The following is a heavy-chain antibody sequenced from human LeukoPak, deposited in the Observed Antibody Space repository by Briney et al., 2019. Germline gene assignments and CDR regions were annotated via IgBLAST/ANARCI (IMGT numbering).Heavy chain of an antibody. CDR3: AREVPVGVKGAFDY. V-gene: IGHV3-53*01. J-gene: IGHJ4*02. Sequence: GGSLRLSCAASGFTVSYNYMSWVRQAPGKGLEWVSVIYSSGSTYYADSVKGRFTISRDNSKNTLYLQMDSLRAEDTAVYYCAREVPVGVKGAFDYWGQGTLVTVSS. CDR1: GFTVSYNY. CDR2: IYSSGST. D-gene: IGHD3-10*01.